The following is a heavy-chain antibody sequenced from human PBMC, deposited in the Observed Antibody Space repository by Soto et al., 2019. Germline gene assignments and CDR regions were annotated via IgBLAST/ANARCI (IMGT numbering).Heavy chain of an antibody. CDR1: GFTFSSYA. CDR3: AKFPRDDSSD. CDR2: ISGSGGST. J-gene: IGHJ4*02. D-gene: IGHD3-22*01. V-gene: IGHV3-23*01. Sequence: GESLKISCAASGFTFSSYAMSWVRQAPGKGLEWVSAISGSGGSTYYADSVKGRFTISRDNSKNTLYLQMNSLRAEDTAVYYCAKFPRDDSSDWGQGTLVTVSS.